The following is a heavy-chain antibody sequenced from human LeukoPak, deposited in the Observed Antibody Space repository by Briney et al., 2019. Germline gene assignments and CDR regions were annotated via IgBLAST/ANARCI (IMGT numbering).Heavy chain of an antibody. D-gene: IGHD2-8*01. J-gene: IGHJ3*02. CDR2: IIPIFGTA. CDR3: VRNGMTFLISGAFDI. V-gene: IGHV1-69*01. Sequence: GSSVKVSCKASGGTFSSYAISWVRQAPGQGLEWMGGIIPIFGTANYAQKFQGRVTITADESTSTAYMELSSLRSEDTAVYYCVRNGMTFLISGAFDIWGQGTMVTVSS. CDR1: GGTFSSYA.